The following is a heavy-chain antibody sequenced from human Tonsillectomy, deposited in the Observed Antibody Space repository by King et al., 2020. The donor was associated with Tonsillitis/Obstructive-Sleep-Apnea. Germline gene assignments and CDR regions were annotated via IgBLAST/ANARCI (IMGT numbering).Heavy chain of an antibody. CDR3: AHITYCSGGSCYFVGAFDI. CDR2: LYLGDDK. V-gene: IGHV2-5*02. D-gene: IGHD2-15*01. Sequence: TLKESGPTLVKPTQTLTLTCTFSGFLLSTSGVGGGWIRQPPGKALEWLSLLYLGDDKRYSPSLKSRLTITKDTSKNQVVLTMTNMDPVDTATYYCAHITYCSGGSCYFVGAFDIWGQGTMVTVSS. CDR1: GFLLSTSGVG. J-gene: IGHJ3*02.